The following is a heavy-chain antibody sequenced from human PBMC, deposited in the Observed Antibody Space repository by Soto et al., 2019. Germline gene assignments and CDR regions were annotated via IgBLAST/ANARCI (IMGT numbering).Heavy chain of an antibody. Sequence: QVQLVESGGGVVQPGRSLRLSCAASGFTFSSYVMHWVRQAPGKGLEWVAVISYDGSNKYYADSVKGRFTISRDNSKNTLYLQMNSLRAEDTAVYYCARLGSPTGCCSSTSCYYYYGMDVWGQGTTVTVSS. CDR1: GFTFSSYV. CDR3: ARLGSPTGCCSSTSCYYYYGMDV. D-gene: IGHD2-2*01. V-gene: IGHV3-30-3*01. J-gene: IGHJ6*02. CDR2: ISYDGSNK.